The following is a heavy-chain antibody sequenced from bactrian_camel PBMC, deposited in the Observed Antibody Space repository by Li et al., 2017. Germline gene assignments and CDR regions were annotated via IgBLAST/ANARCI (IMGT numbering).Heavy chain of an antibody. V-gene: IGHV3S54*01. D-gene: IGHD1*01. CDR1: TGLTHQYC. CDR2: THTRKGDT. Sequence: HVQLVESGGGSVQTGGSLKLSCTVRTGLTHQYCMAWFRQVPGKQREAVAVTHTRKGDTYIDDSVKGRFTISLDDTKNILYLQMNNLQPEDTAMYYCATDAVPINRVCIAAAITGLGVRGQGTQVTVS. CDR3: ATDAVPINRVCIAAAITGLGV. J-gene: IGHJ4*01.